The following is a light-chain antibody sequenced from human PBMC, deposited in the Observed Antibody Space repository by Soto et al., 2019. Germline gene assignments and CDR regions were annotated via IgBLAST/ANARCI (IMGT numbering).Light chain of an antibody. CDR2: GGS. V-gene: IGKV3-20*01. CDR3: HQYGTSTIT. J-gene: IGKJ5*01. CDR1: ESVSSSY. Sequence: EIVLTQSPDTLSLSPGERATLSCRASESVSSSYLAWYQQRPGQAPRLLIYGGSSRATGIPDRFSGSGSGTDFTLTISRLEPADFAVYYCHQYGTSTITFGPGTRLEIK.